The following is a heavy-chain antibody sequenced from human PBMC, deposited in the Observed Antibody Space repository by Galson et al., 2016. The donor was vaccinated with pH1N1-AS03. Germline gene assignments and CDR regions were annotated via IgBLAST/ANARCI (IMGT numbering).Heavy chain of an antibody. D-gene: IGHD2-15*01. V-gene: IGHV1-8*03. Sequence: SGYTFTTYDINWVRQAPGQGLEWMGWMNPDSGNTGYAPSFQGRVTIARDTSISTAYMELSSLRSEDTAVYYCARGVVDCSGPACSGTLRFDPWGQGTLVTVSS. CDR1: GYTFTTYD. J-gene: IGHJ5*02. CDR3: ARGVVDCSGPACSGTLRFDP. CDR2: MNPDSGNT.